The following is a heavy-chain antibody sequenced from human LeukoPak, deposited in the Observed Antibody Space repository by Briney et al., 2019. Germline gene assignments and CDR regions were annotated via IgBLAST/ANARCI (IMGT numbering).Heavy chain of an antibody. CDR3: ARDESGRRFDY. D-gene: IGHD1-26*01. Sequence: NPGGSLRLSRAASGFTFNDYSMNWVRQAPGKGLEWVSSISGNSNYIYYADSVKGRFTISRDNAKNSLYLHLNSLRGEDTAVYYCARDESGRRFDYWGQGTLVTVSS. CDR2: ISGNSNYI. V-gene: IGHV3-21*01. CDR1: GFTFNDYS. J-gene: IGHJ4*02.